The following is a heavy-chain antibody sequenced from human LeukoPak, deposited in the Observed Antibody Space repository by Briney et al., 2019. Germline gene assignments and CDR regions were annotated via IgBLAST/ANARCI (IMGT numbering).Heavy chain of an antibody. CDR1: GYSFTNYG. Sequence: ASVKVSCKTSGYSFTNYGITWVRQAPGQGLEWMGWISGYNSKPFYAQNFQGRVTMTTDTSTSTVYMEVRSLRSDDTAVYYCATRDYYDSSGYNDAFDIWGQGTMVTVSS. CDR2: ISGYNSKP. J-gene: IGHJ3*02. V-gene: IGHV1-18*01. D-gene: IGHD3-22*01. CDR3: ATRDYYDSSGYNDAFDI.